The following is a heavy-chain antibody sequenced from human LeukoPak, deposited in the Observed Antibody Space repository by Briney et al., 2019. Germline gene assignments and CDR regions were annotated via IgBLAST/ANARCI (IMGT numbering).Heavy chain of an antibody. CDR2: IYYSGST. CDR3: ARARGSQYYYYGMDV. J-gene: IGHJ6*02. D-gene: IGHD6-13*01. CDR1: RGSISSYY. V-gene: IGHV4-59*01. Sequence: PSETLSLTCTVSRGSISSYYWSWIRQPPGKGLEWIGYIYYSGSTNYNPSLKSRVTMSVDTSRNQFSLKLNSVTAADTAVYYCARARGSQYYYYGMDVWGQGTMVTVFS.